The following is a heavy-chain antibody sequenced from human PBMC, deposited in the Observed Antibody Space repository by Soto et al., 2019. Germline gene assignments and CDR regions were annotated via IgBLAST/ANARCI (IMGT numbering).Heavy chain of an antibody. J-gene: IGHJ3*01. Sequence: QVQLVQSGAEVKKPGSSVRASCRASGGTLNKHAITWVRRAPGLGLEWLGGIIPMFGIPNYPQKFQGRVPITADDCKKTSHMELNSLTSDDTAVYYCARGGTSGWLKGAYDVWGQGTMVTVSS. CDR3: ARGGTSGWLKGAYDV. CDR1: GGTLNKHA. V-gene: IGHV1-69*01. D-gene: IGHD6-19*01. CDR2: IIPMFGIP.